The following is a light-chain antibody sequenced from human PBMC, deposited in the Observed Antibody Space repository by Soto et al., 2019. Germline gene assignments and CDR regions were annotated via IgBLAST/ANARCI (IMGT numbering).Light chain of an antibody. V-gene: IGLV2-23*01. CDR3: CSSVDHRKFV. CDR2: EDI. CDR1: SSDVEANKL. J-gene: IGLJ3*02. Sequence: QSALTQPASVSGSPGQSITISCTGSSSDVEANKLVSWYQQHPGTAPRLLIYEDIRRPSGISSRFSGSKSSNTASLTISGLRAEDEAAYYCCSSVDHRKFVFGGGTKLTVL.